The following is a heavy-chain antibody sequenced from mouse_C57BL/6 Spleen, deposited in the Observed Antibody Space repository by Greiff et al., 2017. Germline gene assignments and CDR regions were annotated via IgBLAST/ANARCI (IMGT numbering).Heavy chain of an antibody. J-gene: IGHJ2*01. D-gene: IGHD1-1*01. CDR2: IFPGSGST. CDR1: GYTFTSHW. V-gene: IGHV1-56*01. Sequence: VQLQQSGPELVRPGASVKISCKAPGYTFTSHWMPWVRQRPGQGPEWIGEIFPGSGSTYYNEKFKGKATLPVDTSSSTAYMQLSSLTSEDSAVYFCARSHYYGSSYGFDYWGQGTTLTVSS. CDR3: ARSHYYGSSYGFDY.